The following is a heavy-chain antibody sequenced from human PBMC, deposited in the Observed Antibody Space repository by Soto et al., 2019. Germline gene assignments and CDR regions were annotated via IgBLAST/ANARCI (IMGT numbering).Heavy chain of an antibody. D-gene: IGHD3-10*01. CDR3: ARERIHYYGSGSYNYYCGMDV. Sequence: QVQLVESGGGVVQPGRSLRLSCAASGFTFSSYGMHWVRQARGKGLEWVAVIWYDGGNKYYADSVKGRLTISRDNSKNTLYLQMNSLRAEDTAVYYCARERIHYYGSGSYNYYCGMDVWGQGTTVTVSS. CDR2: IWYDGGNK. CDR1: GFTFSSYG. J-gene: IGHJ6*02. V-gene: IGHV3-33*01.